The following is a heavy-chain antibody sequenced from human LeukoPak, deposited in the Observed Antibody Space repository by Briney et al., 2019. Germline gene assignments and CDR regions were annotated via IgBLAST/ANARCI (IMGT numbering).Heavy chain of an antibody. Sequence: PGGSLRLSCAASGFTVSSYAMHWVRQPIGKGLKWVPALGIAGDTFYPGSVKGRFTISRDNSKNTLYLQMNSLRTEDTAVYYCARDRADSSGWFNYWYFALWGRGTLVTVSS. CDR2: LGIAGDT. V-gene: IGHV3-13*01. J-gene: IGHJ2*01. CDR1: GFTVSSYA. CDR3: ARDRADSSGWFNYWYFAL. D-gene: IGHD6-19*01.